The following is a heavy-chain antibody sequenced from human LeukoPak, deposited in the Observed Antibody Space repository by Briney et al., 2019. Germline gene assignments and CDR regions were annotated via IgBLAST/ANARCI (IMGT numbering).Heavy chain of an antibody. CDR3: ARGYCSGGTCYRTFFDY. Sequence: PSGTLSLTCGVSGGSVINTNWWTWVRQPPGKGLEWIGEVHLDGRTNYNPSLESRLTMSVDVSENQVSLKLSSVTAADTAVYYCARGYCSGGTCYRTFFDYWGQGTLVTASS. CDR2: VHLDGRT. V-gene: IGHV4-4*02. CDR1: GGSVINTNW. D-gene: IGHD2-15*01. J-gene: IGHJ4*02.